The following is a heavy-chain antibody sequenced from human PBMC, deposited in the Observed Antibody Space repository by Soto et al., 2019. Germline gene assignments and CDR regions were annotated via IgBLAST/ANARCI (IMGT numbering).Heavy chain of an antibody. CDR3: AKSLGAFGDY. V-gene: IGHV4-4*07. Sequence: PSETLSLTCSVSGGSISGSYWSWIRQPAGKGLEWIGRFSARGGTNYNPSLKTRVTMSVDTSKYPFSLELYSVTAADTAIYSCAKSLGAFGDYWGQGVQVTVSS. CDR2: FSARGGT. CDR1: GGSISGSY. J-gene: IGHJ4*02. D-gene: IGHD3-16*01.